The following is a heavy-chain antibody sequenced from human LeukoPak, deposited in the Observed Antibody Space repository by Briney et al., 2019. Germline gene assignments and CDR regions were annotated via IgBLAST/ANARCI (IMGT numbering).Heavy chain of an antibody. D-gene: IGHD3-22*01. J-gene: IGHJ4*02. CDR2: FYHSGST. Sequence: TCXXXGYSISNGYXXGWIRQPPGKGVEWIGSFYHSGSTYYNPSLKSRVTISVDTSKNQFSLRLSSVTAADTAVYYCARGPSDYYDSSGHYFDYWGQGTLVTVSS. CDR3: ARGPSDYYDSSGHYFDY. CDR1: GYSISNGYX. V-gene: IGHV4-38-2*02.